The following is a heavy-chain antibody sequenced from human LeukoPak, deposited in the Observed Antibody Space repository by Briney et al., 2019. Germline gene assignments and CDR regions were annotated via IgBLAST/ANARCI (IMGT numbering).Heavy chain of an antibody. Sequence: SETLSLTCAVYGGSFSGYYWSWIRQPPGKGLEWIGEINHSGSTNYNPSLKSRVTISVDTSKNQFSLKLSSMTAADTAVYYCARGTSWYYFDYWGQGTLVTVSS. D-gene: IGHD6-13*01. CDR1: GGSFSGYY. V-gene: IGHV4-34*01. CDR3: ARGTSWYYFDY. J-gene: IGHJ4*02. CDR2: INHSGST.